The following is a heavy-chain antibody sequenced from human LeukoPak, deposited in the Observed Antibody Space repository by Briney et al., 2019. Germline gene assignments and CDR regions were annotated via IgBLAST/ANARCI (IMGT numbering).Heavy chain of an antibody. D-gene: IGHD1-26*01. CDR1: GGSIGSYY. J-gene: IGHJ4*02. V-gene: IGHV4-4*07. CDR2: SYTTGST. CDR3: ARSGGSGFQLDS. Sequence: SDTLSLTCTVSGGSIGSYYWSWIRQPAGKGLEWIGRSYTTGSTNYNPSLKSRVTMSLDTSKNQLSLNQSSVPAADTAVDYCARSGGSGFQLDSWGQGTRVTVSS.